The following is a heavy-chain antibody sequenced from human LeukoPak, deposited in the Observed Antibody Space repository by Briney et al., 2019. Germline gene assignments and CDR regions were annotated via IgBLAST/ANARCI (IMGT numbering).Heavy chain of an antibody. D-gene: IGHD6-6*01. CDR1: GYTFTGDY. CDR3: ARGRYGIAARGAYFQH. CDR2: INPNSGGT. J-gene: IGHJ1*01. V-gene: IGHV1-2*02. Sequence: ASVKVSCKASGYTFTGDYMHWVRQAPGQGLEWMGWINPNSGGTNYAQKFQGRVTMTRDTSISTAYMELSRLRSDDTAVYYCARGRYGIAARGAYFQHWGQGTLVTVSS.